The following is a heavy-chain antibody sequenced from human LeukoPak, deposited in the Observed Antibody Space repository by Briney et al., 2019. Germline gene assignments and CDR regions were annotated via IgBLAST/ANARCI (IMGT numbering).Heavy chain of an antibody. D-gene: IGHD3-3*01. J-gene: IGHJ5*02. CDR1: GGSISSSSYY. Sequence: PSETLSLTCTVSGGSISSSSYYWGWIHQPPGKGLEWIGSIYYSGSTYYNPSLKSRTTISVDTSKNQFPQKLSSVTAADTDVYYCARHGRHYHFWSGPRSDWFDPWGQGTLVTVSS. V-gene: IGHV4-39*01. CDR2: IYYSGST. CDR3: ARHGRHYHFWSGPRSDWFDP.